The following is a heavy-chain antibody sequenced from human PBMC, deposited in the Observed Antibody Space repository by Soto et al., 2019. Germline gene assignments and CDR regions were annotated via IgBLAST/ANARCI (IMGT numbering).Heavy chain of an antibody. Sequence: GGSLRLSCAASGLTFSSYSMNWVRQAPGKGLEWVSYISSSSSTIYYADSVKGRFTISRDNAKNSLYLQMNSLRDEDTAVYYCARESGYCSSTSCYMWGYYYYGMDVWGQGTTVTVSS. D-gene: IGHD2-2*02. CDR3: ARESGYCSSTSCYMWGYYYYGMDV. V-gene: IGHV3-48*02. CDR2: ISSSSSTI. J-gene: IGHJ6*02. CDR1: GLTFSSYS.